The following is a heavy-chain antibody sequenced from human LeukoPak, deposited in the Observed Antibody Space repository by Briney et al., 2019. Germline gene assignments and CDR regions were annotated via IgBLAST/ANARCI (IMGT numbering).Heavy chain of an antibody. CDR3: AREGPRGNSQFDY. CDR1: GFTFSSYG. Sequence: GGSLRLSCAASGFTFSSYGMHWVRQAPGKGLEWVALIWYDGSNKYYTDSVKGRLTISRDSSKNTLYLQMNSLRAEDTAIYYCAREGPRGNSQFDYWGQGTLVTVSS. J-gene: IGHJ4*02. CDR2: IWYDGSNK. V-gene: IGHV3-33*01. D-gene: IGHD2/OR15-2a*01.